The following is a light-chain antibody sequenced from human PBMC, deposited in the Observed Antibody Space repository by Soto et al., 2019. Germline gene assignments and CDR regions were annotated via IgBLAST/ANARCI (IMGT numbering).Light chain of an antibody. Sequence: IQLTQSPSTLSASVGDKVTITCRASQSIVTWLAWYQQKPVKAPSLLIYKASSLKSEVPSRFSGGGSGTEFTLTISSLQPDDFATYYCQQYITFATFGQGTKVDI. CDR3: QQYITFAT. CDR1: QSIVTW. CDR2: KAS. V-gene: IGKV1-5*03. J-gene: IGKJ1*01.